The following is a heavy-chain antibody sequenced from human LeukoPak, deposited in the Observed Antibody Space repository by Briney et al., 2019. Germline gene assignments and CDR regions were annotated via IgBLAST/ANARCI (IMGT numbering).Heavy chain of an antibody. Sequence: ASVKVSCMASGYTFTSYGISWVRQAPGQGLEWMGWISAYNGNTNYAQKLQGRVTMTTDTSTSTAYMELRSLRSDDTAVYYCARDGEQQLVPLSGETSFQHWGQGTLVTVSS. CDR1: GYTFTSYG. CDR2: ISAYNGNT. CDR3: ARDGEQQLVPLSGETSFQH. D-gene: IGHD6-13*01. J-gene: IGHJ1*01. V-gene: IGHV1-18*01.